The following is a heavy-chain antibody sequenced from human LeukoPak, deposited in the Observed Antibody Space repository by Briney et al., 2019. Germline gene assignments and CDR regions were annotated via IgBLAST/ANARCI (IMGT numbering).Heavy chain of an antibody. Sequence: GGSLRLSCAASGFTFSSYSMNWVRQAPGKGLEWVSSISSRSSYIYYADSVKGRFTISRDNAKNSLYLQMNSLRAEDTAVYYCARDGVWLEVRFDYWSQGTLVTVSS. V-gene: IGHV3-21*01. CDR2: ISSRSSYI. J-gene: IGHJ4*02. CDR1: GFTFSSYS. D-gene: IGHD5-18*01. CDR3: ARDGVWLEVRFDY.